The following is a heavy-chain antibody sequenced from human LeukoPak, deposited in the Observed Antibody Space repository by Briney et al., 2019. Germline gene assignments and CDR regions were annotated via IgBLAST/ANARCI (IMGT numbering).Heavy chain of an antibody. CDR1: GYSFTSYW. CDR3: ARRFCSSTSCYNGYYGMDV. D-gene: IGHD2-2*02. V-gene: IGHV5-10-1*01. J-gene: IGHJ6*02. Sequence: GESLKISCKGSGYSFTSYWISWVRQMPGKGLEWMGRIDPSDSYTNYSPSFQGHVTILADKSISTAYLQWSSLKASDTAMYYCARRFCSSTSCYNGYYGMDVWGQGTTVTVSS. CDR2: IDPSDSYT.